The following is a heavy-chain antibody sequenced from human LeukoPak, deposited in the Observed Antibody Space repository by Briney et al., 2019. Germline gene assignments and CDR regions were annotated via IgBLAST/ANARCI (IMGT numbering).Heavy chain of an antibody. J-gene: IGHJ4*02. CDR2: ILYDGSNK. Sequence: GGSLRLSCAASGFTFSSYGMHWVRQAPGKGLEWVAVILYDGSNKYYADSVKGRFTISRDNSKNTLYLQMNSLGAEDTAVYYCAKGASALWFGEFLYWGQGTLVTVSS. V-gene: IGHV3-30*18. D-gene: IGHD3-10*01. CDR3: AKGASALWFGEFLY. CDR1: GFTFSSYG.